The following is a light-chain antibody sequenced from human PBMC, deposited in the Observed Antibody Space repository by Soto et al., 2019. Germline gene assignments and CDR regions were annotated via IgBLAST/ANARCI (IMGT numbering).Light chain of an antibody. V-gene: IGLV1-40*01. CDR3: QSYDSSLSVV. CDR1: SSNIGAGYD. Sequence: QSVLTQPPSVSGAPGQRVTISCTGSSSNIGAGYDVHWYQQLPGTAPKLLIYGNSNRPSGVPDRFSGSKSGTSASLAITGLQAEDEADYYCQSYDSSLSVVFXTGTKVTVL. J-gene: IGLJ1*01. CDR2: GNS.